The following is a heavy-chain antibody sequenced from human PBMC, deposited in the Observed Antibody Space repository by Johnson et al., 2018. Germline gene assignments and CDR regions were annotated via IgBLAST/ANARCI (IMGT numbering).Heavy chain of an antibody. CDR2: ISSSGSTT. CDR3: AREGAEGLRFLGWSPRPDAFDI. J-gene: IGHJ3*02. Sequence: QVQLVESGGGLVEPGGSLRLSCAASGFTFSDYYMSWIRQAPGKGLEWISYISSSGSTTYYADSVTGRFTISRGNARNSLYLQMNSLRADDTAVYYCAREGAEGLRFLGWSPRPDAFDIWGQGTMVTVSS. CDR1: GFTFSDYY. D-gene: IGHD3-3*01. V-gene: IGHV3-11*01.